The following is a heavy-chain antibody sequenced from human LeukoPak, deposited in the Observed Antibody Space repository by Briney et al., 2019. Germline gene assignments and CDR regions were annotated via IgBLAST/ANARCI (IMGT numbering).Heavy chain of an antibody. CDR1: GFTFSSYG. Sequence: PGGSLRLSCAASGFTFSSYGMSWVRQAPGKGLEWVSAISGSGGSTYYADSVKGRFTISRDNSKNTLYLQMNSLRAEDTAVYYCAKDSGSSFPPFYYFDYWGQGTLVTVSS. D-gene: IGHD6-6*01. CDR3: AKDSGSSFPPFYYFDY. J-gene: IGHJ4*02. V-gene: IGHV3-23*01. CDR2: ISGSGGST.